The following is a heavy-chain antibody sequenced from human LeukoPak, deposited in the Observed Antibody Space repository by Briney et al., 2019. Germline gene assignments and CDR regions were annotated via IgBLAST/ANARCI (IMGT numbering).Heavy chain of an antibody. V-gene: IGHV4-34*01. D-gene: IGHD3-10*01. CDR3: ARGDGYGSGSYYYYYGMDV. CDR2: INHSGST. Sequence: PSETLSLTCAVYGGSFSGYYWSWIRQPPGKGLEWIGEINHSGSTNYNPSLKSRVTISVDTSKNQFSLKLSSVTAADTAVYYCARGDGYGSGSYYYYYGMDVWGQGTTVTVSS. CDR1: GGSFSGYY. J-gene: IGHJ6*02.